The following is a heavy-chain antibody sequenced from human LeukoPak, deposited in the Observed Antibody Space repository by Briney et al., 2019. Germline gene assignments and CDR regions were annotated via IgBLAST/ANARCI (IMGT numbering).Heavy chain of an antibody. CDR2: ISSSSSYI. D-gene: IGHD3-10*01. Sequence: GGSLRLSCAASGFTFSSYGMNWVRQAPGKGLEWVSSISSSSSYIYYADSVKGRFTISRDNAKNSLYLQMNSLRAEDTAVYYCASAGLTYGSGSYFVYWGQGTLVTVSS. CDR3: ASAGLTYGSGSYFVY. CDR1: GFTFSSYG. V-gene: IGHV3-21*01. J-gene: IGHJ4*02.